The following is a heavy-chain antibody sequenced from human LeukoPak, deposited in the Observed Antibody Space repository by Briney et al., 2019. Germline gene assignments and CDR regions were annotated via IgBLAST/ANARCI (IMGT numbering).Heavy chain of an antibody. D-gene: IGHD3-3*01. Sequence: ASVKVSCKASGYTFTGYYMHWVRQAPGQGLEWMGWINPNSGGTNYAQKFQGRVTMTRDTSISTAYMELSRLRSDDTAVYYCAREYPLRFLEWPQWGDWGQGTLVTVSS. V-gene: IGHV1-2*02. CDR2: INPNSGGT. J-gene: IGHJ4*02. CDR3: AREYPLRFLEWPQWGD. CDR1: GYTFTGYY.